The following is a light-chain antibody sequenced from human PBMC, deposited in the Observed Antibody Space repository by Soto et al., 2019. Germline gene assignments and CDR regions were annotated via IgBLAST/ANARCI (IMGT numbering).Light chain of an antibody. CDR2: TAS. Sequence: DIQMTQSPSSVSASVGDRVTITCRASRDIGDRLAWFRHKPGKAPQLLIQTASTLVRETPSRFSGSGSGTDFLLTINNLQPEDFATYYCLQARTFHRKLGQGTKVDIK. J-gene: IGKJ1*01. CDR3: LQARTFHRK. V-gene: IGKV1-12*01. CDR1: RDIGDR.